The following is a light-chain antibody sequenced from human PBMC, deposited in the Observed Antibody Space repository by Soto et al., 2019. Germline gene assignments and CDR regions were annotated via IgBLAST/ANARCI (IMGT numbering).Light chain of an antibody. CDR1: SSNIGAGYD. Sequence: QSVLTQPPSVSGAPGQRVTISCTGSSSNIGAGYDVHWYQQLPGTAPKLLIYGNSNRPSGVPDRFSGSKSGTSASLAITGLQAEDEADYDGQSYDNSLTHVVFGGGTQRPVL. CDR3: QSYDNSLTHVV. J-gene: IGLJ2*01. V-gene: IGLV1-40*01. CDR2: GNS.